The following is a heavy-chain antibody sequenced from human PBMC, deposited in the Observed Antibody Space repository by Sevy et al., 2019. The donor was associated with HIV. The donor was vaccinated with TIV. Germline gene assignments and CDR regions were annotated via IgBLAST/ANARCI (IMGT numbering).Heavy chain of an antibody. Sequence: ASVKVSCKASGFTFTSSAVQLVRQARGQRLEWIGWIVVGSGNTNYAQKFQERVTITRDMSTSTAYMELSSLRSEDTAVYYCAAADRFIVRGVIYYYYGMDVWGQRTTVTVSS. D-gene: IGHD3-10*01. CDR2: IVVGSGNT. CDR1: GFTFTSSA. CDR3: AAADRFIVRGVIYYYYGMDV. J-gene: IGHJ6*02. V-gene: IGHV1-58*01.